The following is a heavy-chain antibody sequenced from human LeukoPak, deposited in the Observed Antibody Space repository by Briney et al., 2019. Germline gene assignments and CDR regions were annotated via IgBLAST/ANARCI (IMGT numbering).Heavy chain of an antibody. V-gene: IGHV4-34*01. CDR1: IESFSGYH. CDR3: ASLTTADAFDI. CDR2: ISDSGTA. J-gene: IGHJ3*02. D-gene: IGHD3-22*01. Sequence: SETLSLTCAVYIESFSGYHWNWIRKTPGKGLEWIGEISDSGTANINPSLRRRVSLSIDTSKNQFSLDMRSMTAADTAVFYCASLTTADAFDIWGQGTMVTVSS.